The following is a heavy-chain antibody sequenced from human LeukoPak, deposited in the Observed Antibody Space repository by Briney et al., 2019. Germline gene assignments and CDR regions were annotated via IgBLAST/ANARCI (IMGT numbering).Heavy chain of an antibody. CDR2: IYYSGST. V-gene: IGHV4-39*01. CDR3: ARLESVEGVQASGVAAFDL. Sequence: SETLSLTCTVSGGSISSSSYYWGWIRQSPGKGLECIGSIYYSGSTYYNPSLKSRVTISVDTSNNQFSLKLSSVTAADTAVYYCARLESVEGVQASGVAAFDLWGQGTMVTVSS. J-gene: IGHJ3*01. CDR1: GGSISSSSYY. D-gene: IGHD3-10*01.